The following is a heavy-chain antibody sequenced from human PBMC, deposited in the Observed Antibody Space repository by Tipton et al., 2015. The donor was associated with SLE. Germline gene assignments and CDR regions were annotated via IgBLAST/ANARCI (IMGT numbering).Heavy chain of an antibody. CDR2: IPFDRSNQ. CDR3: GRGVYSEGSVGMDV. V-gene: IGHV3-30*12. CDR1: GLTFSRPG. Sequence: SLRLSCAASGLTFSRPGMHWVRQAPGKGLEWVAFIPFDRSNQYYADSVRGRFTISRDNAKNTLYLQMHSLRVDDTAVYYCGRGVYSEGSVGMDVWGQGTTVTVS. J-gene: IGHJ6*02. D-gene: IGHD3-22*01.